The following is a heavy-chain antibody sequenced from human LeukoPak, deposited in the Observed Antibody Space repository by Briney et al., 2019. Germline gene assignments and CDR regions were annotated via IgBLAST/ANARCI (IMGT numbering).Heavy chain of an antibody. J-gene: IGHJ4*02. D-gene: IGHD3-3*01. CDR1: GDSISSSSYY. CDR2: IYYSATT. CDR3: ARALGFWSGYYYPTSRYYFDY. V-gene: IGHV4-39*07. Sequence: SETLSLTCTVSGDSISSSSYYWGWIRQPPGKRLEWIGSIYYSATTYYNPSLKSRVTISVDTSKNQFSLKLSSVTAADTAVYYCARALGFWSGYYYPTSRYYFDYWGQGTLVTVSS.